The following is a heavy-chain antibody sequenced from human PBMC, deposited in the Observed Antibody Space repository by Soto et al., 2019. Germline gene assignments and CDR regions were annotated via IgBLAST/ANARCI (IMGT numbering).Heavy chain of an antibody. CDR3: AREPRYYYDSSGYSKDNWFDP. Sequence: SETLSLTCTVSGGSISSGDYYWSWIRQPPGKGLEWIGYIYYSGSTYYNPSLKSRVTISVDTSKNQFSLKLSSVTAADTAVYYCAREPRYYYDSSGYSKDNWFDPWGQGTLVTVSS. D-gene: IGHD3-22*01. V-gene: IGHV4-30-4*01. CDR1: GGSISSGDYY. J-gene: IGHJ5*02. CDR2: IYYSGST.